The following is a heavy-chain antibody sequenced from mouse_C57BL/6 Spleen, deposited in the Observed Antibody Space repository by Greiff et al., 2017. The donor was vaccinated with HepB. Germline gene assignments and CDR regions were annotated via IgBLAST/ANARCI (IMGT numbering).Heavy chain of an antibody. J-gene: IGHJ2*01. CDR2: INYDGSST. CDR3: ARDRRDSLDY. CDR1: GFTFSDYY. D-gene: IGHD3-3*01. V-gene: IGHV5-16*01. Sequence: EVMLVESEGGLVQPGSSMKLSCTASGFTFSDYYMAWVRQVPEKGLEWVANINYDGSSTYYLDSLKSRFIISRDNAKNILYLQMSSLKSEDTATYYCARDRRDSLDYWGQGTTLTVSS.